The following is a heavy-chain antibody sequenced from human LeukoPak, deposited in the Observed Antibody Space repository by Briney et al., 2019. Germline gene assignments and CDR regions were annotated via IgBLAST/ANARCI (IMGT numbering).Heavy chain of an antibody. D-gene: IGHD6-13*01. CDR3: TRDFVSAAGTSYYYGMDV. Sequence: GGSLRLSCTASGFTFGDYAMSSVRQAPGKGQEWVGFIRSKAYGGTTEYAASVKGRFTISRDDSKSIAYLQMNSLRTEDTAVYYCTRDFVSAAGTSYYYGMDVWGKGTTVTVSS. V-gene: IGHV3-49*04. CDR2: IRSKAYGGTT. J-gene: IGHJ6*04. CDR1: GFTFGDYA.